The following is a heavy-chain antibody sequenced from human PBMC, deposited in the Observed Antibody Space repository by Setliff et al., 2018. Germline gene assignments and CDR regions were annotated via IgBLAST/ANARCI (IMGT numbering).Heavy chain of an antibody. V-gene: IGHV4-39*01. CDR3: ARGLNSVSWTFAY. D-gene: IGHD2-15*01. CDR2: LSYNGNA. CDR1: SGSISSDNYY. J-gene: IGHJ4*02. Sequence: PSETLSLTCTVSSGSISSDNYYWGWIRQPPGKGLEWIGTLSYNGNAYYTPSLKSRVTISIDTSKNQFSLKLSSVTAADTAVYYCARGLNSVSWTFAYWGQGSLVTVSS.